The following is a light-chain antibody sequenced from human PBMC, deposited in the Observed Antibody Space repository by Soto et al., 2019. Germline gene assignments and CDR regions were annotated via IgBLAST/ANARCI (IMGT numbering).Light chain of an antibody. CDR1: QSVSSY. CDR2: DAS. V-gene: IGKV3-11*01. CDR3: QQRSNWPPWT. J-gene: IGKJ1*01. Sequence: EIVLTQSPATLSLSPGERATLSCRARQSVSSYLVWYQQKPGQAPRHLIYDASNRATGIPAGFSGSGSGTDFTLTISSLEPEDFAVYYCQQRSNWPPWTFGQGTKVEIK.